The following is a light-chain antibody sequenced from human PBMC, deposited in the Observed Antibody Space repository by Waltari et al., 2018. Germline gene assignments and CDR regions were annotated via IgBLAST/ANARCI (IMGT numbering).Light chain of an antibody. CDR2: DVT. CDR1: SSDVGGYNS. CDR3: SSYTSSSTPVV. Sequence: QSALTQPASVSGSPGQSITISCTGTSSDVGGYNSVSWYQQHPGTAPKLMIYDVTNRPSGVSDRFSGSRSGNTASLTISGLQAEDEADYYCSSYTSSSTPVVFGGGTKLTVL. V-gene: IGLV2-14*03. J-gene: IGLJ2*01.